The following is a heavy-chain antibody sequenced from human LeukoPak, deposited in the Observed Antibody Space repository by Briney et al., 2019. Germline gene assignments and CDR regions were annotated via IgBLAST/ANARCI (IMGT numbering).Heavy chain of an antibody. CDR3: ARGRGHMDV. CDR1: GGSISSYY. D-gene: IGHD3-10*01. CDR2: IYYSGST. Sequence: SETLSLTCTVSGGSISSYYWSWIRQPPGKGLEWIGYIYYSGSTNYNPSLKSRVTISVDTSKNQFSLKLSSVTAADTAVYYCARGRGHMDVWGKGTTVTVSS. J-gene: IGHJ6*03. V-gene: IGHV4-59*12.